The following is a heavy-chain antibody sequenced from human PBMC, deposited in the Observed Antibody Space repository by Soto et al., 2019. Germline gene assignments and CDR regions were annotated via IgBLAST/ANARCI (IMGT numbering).Heavy chain of an antibody. CDR2: INGDGSFT. V-gene: IGHV3-74*01. CDR1: AFTFKNHW. CDR3: ARGGEQQLDYYYYGMDV. D-gene: IGHD6-13*01. J-gene: IGHJ6*02. Sequence: GVSLRLSCAASAFTFKNHWMHWVRQVPGKGPVWVSRINGDGSFTSYADAVKGRFTISRDNAKNTLSLQMNSLRAEDTAVYYCARGGEQQLDYYYYGMDVWGQGTTVTVSS.